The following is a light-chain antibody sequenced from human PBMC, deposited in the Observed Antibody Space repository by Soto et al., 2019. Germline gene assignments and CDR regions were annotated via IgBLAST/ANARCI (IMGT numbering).Light chain of an antibody. CDR2: DNN. J-gene: IGLJ1*01. V-gene: IGLV1-51*01. Sequence: QSALTQPPSVSAAPGQKVTISCSGSSSNIGGNSVSWYQQLPGTAPKLLIYDNNKRPSGIPDRFSGSKSGTSATLDITGLQTGDEADYCCGTWDNGLSAPYVFGTGTKVTVL. CDR3: GTWDNGLSAPYV. CDR1: SSNIGGNS.